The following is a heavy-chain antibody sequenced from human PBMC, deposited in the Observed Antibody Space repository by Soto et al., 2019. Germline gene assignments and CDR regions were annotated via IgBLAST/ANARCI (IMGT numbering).Heavy chain of an antibody. CDR2: IIPIFGTA. Sequence: ASVEVSCKASGGTFSSYAISWVRQAPGQGLEWMGGIIPIFGTANYAQKFQGRVTITADESTSTAYMELSSLRSEDTAVYYCASKYQTGTPETRFDYWGQGTLVTVSS. V-gene: IGHV1-69*13. CDR1: GGTFSSYA. CDR3: ASKYQTGTPETRFDY. D-gene: IGHD1-1*01. J-gene: IGHJ4*02.